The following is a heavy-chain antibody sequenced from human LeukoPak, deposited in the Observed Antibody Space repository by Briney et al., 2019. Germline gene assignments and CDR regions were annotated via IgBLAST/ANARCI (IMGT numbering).Heavy chain of an antibody. Sequence: GGSLRLSCAASGFTFSSYGMHWVRQAPGKGLEWVAVISYDGSNKYYADSVKGRFTISRDNSKNTLYLQMNSLRAEDTAVYYCARDGAWFGELSVWGVRPFDYWGQGTLVTVSS. D-gene: IGHD3-10*01. J-gene: IGHJ4*02. V-gene: IGHV3-30*03. CDR1: GFTFSSYG. CDR3: ARDGAWFGELSVWGVRPFDY. CDR2: ISYDGSNK.